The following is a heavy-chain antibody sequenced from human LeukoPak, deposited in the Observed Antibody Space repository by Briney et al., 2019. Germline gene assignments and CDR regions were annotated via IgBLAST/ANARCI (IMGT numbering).Heavy chain of an antibody. Sequence: PSQTLSLTCTVSGGSISSGGYYWSWIRQHPGEGLEWIGYIYYSGSTYYNPSLKSRVTISVDTSKSQFSLKLSSVTAADTAVYYCARASSNAYLDYWGQGTLVTVSS. J-gene: IGHJ4*02. CDR2: IYYSGST. CDR3: ARASSNAYLDY. CDR1: GGSISSGGYY. V-gene: IGHV4-31*03. D-gene: IGHD6-19*01.